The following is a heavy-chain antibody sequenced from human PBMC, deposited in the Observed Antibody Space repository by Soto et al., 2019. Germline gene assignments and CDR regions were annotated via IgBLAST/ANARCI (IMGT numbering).Heavy chain of an antibody. J-gene: IGHJ6*02. CDR2: INPNSGGT. Sequence: GASVKVSCKASGYTFTGYYMHWVRQAPGQGIEWMGWINPNSGGTNYAQKFQGWVTMTRDTSISTAYMELSRLRSDYTAVYYCARDGVVAYGMDVWGQGTTVTVSS. V-gene: IGHV1-2*04. CDR1: GYTFTGYY. D-gene: IGHD2-2*01. CDR3: ARDGVVAYGMDV.